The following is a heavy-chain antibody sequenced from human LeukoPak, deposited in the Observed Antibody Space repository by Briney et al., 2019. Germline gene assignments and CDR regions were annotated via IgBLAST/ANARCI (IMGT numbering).Heavy chain of an antibody. CDR3: ARIGYDFWSGYYNNWFDP. D-gene: IGHD3-3*01. Sequence: EGSLRLSCAASGFTFSSYWMSWVRQAPGKGLEWVASIKQDGSEKYYVDSVKGRFTISRDNAKNSLYLQMNSLRAEDTAVYYCARIGYDFWSGYYNNWFDPWGQGTLVTVSS. J-gene: IGHJ5*02. V-gene: IGHV3-7*01. CDR2: IKQDGSEK. CDR1: GFTFSSYW.